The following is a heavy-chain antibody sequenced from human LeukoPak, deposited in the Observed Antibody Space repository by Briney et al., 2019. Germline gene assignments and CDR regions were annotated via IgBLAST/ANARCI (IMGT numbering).Heavy chain of an antibody. Sequence: GGSLRLSCAASGFTFSQYYMTWIRQAPGKGLEWISYISSSSSYANYADSVKGRFTISRDNSKNTLYLQMNSLRAEDTAVYYCATNSGTYEYWGQGTLVTVSS. D-gene: IGHD1-26*01. CDR2: ISSSSSYA. CDR1: GFTFSQYY. V-gene: IGHV3-11*03. J-gene: IGHJ4*02. CDR3: ATNSGTYEY.